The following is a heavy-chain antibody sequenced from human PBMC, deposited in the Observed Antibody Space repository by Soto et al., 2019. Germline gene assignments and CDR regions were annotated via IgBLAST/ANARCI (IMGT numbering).Heavy chain of an antibody. J-gene: IGHJ4*02. CDR3: ARDGDNRAHFDY. Sequence: QVQLVQSGPEVKRPGASVKISCKASGYTITNYTIHWVRQAPGQRHEWMGWVHADNDDTIYSPRFQGRVTITTDTYASTTYMELSSLTSEDTDLYYCARDGDNRAHFDYWGQGTLVTVSS. D-gene: IGHD4-17*01. V-gene: IGHV1-3*01. CDR1: GYTITNYT. CDR2: VHADNDDT.